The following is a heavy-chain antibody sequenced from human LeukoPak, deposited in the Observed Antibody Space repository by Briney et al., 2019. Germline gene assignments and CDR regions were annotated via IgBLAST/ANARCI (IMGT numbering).Heavy chain of an antibody. D-gene: IGHD3-3*01. V-gene: IGHV3-66*01. Sequence: GGSLRLSCAAFGFTLSGNHMNWVRQAPGKGLEWVSVTYDDGYTYYADSVKGRFTISRDNSKNTLYLQMNCLRAEDTAVYYCAREEGLGDFWSGHYNGMDVWGQGTTVTVSS. J-gene: IGHJ6*02. CDR1: GFTLSGNH. CDR2: TYDDGYT. CDR3: AREEGLGDFWSGHYNGMDV.